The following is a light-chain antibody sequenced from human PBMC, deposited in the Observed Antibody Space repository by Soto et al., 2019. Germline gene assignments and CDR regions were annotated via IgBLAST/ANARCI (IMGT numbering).Light chain of an antibody. CDR3: QSYDRSLSGYV. CDR2: GNS. V-gene: IGLV1-40*01. Sequence: QSVLTQPPSVSGAPGQRVTISCTGSSSNIGAGYDVHWYQQLPGTAPKLLIYGNSNRPSGVPDRFSGSKSGTSASLAITGLQAEDEADYYCQSYDRSLSGYVLGTGTKV. CDR1: SSNIGAGYD. J-gene: IGLJ1*01.